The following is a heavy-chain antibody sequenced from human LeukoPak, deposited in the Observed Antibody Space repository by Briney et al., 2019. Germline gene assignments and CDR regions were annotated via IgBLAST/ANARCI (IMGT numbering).Heavy chain of an antibody. CDR2: IYHSGST. D-gene: IGHD2-8*01. CDR3: ARQPGDIVLMVSPRRDWYFDL. J-gene: IGHJ2*01. CDR1: GGSISSGGYS. V-gene: IGHV4-30-2*01. Sequence: PSQTLSLTCAVSGGSISSGGYSWSWIRQPPGKGLEWIGYIYHSGSTYYNPSLKSRVTISVDRSKNQFSLKLSSVTAADTAVYYCARQPGDIVLMVSPRRDWYFDLWGRGTLVTVSS.